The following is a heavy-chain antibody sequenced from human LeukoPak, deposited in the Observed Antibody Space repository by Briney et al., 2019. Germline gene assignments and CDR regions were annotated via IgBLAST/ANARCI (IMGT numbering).Heavy chain of an antibody. Sequence: SETLSLTCAVYGGSFSGYYWSWIRQPPGKGLEWIGEINHSGSTNYNPSLKSRVTISVDTSKNQFSLKLSSVTAADTAVYYCARPGWEQQSTTPHYYMDVWGKGTTVTVSS. J-gene: IGHJ6*03. CDR1: GGSFSGYY. D-gene: IGHD1-26*01. CDR2: INHSGST. V-gene: IGHV4-34*01. CDR3: ARPGWEQQSTTPHYYMDV.